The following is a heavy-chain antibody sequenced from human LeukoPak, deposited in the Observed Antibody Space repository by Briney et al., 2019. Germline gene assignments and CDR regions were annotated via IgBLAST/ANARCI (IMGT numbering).Heavy chain of an antibody. CDR1: GFTFDDYA. Sequence: PGRSLRLSCAASGFTFDDYAMHWVRQAPGKGLGWVSGISWNSGSIGYADSVKGRFTSSRDNAKNSLYLQMNSLRAEDTALYYCAKDANDDYYDSSGYYVFWGQGTLVTVSS. J-gene: IGHJ4*02. CDR3: AKDANDDYYDSSGYYVF. V-gene: IGHV3-9*01. CDR2: ISWNSGSI. D-gene: IGHD3-22*01.